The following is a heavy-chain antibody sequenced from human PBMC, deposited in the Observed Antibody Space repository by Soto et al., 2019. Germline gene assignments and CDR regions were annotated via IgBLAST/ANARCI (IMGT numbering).Heavy chain of an antibody. D-gene: IGHD3-22*01. CDR1: GGSISSYY. V-gene: IGHV4-59*01. J-gene: IGHJ5*02. CDR3: ASSRYGSGYYQYNWFDP. CDR2: IYYSGRT. Sequence: SETLSLTCTVSGGSISSYYWSCIRQPPGKGLEWIGYIYYSGRTTYNPSLKSRVTISLDTSKNQFSLKLSSVTAADTAVYYCASSRYGSGYYQYNWFDPWGQGPLVTVSS.